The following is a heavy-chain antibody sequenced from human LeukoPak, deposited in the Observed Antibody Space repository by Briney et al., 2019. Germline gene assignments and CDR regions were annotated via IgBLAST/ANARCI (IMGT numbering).Heavy chain of an antibody. Sequence: PGGSLRLSCAASGFTFSSYAMHWVRQAPGKGLEWVAVISYDGSNKYYADSVKGRFTISRDNSKNTLYLQMNSLRAEDTAVYYCASPGGSGWASRGVFDYWGQGTLVTVSS. V-gene: IGHV3-30-3*01. CDR3: ASPGGSGWASRGVFDY. D-gene: IGHD6-19*01. CDR2: ISYDGSNK. CDR1: GFTFSSYA. J-gene: IGHJ4*02.